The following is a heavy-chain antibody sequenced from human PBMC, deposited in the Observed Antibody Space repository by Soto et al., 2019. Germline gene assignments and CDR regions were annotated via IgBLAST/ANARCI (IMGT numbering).Heavy chain of an antibody. CDR2: IYDNGTT. J-gene: IGHJ5*02. D-gene: IGHD1-26*01. CDR3: ASGQVGATNWFDP. V-gene: IGHV4-31*03. Sequence: PSETLSLTCTVSGASISSGGYYWSWIRQDPGKGLEWLGYIYDNGTTYYNPSLKSRVSISRDKSKNQFSLKMTSLTAADTAVYYCASGQVGATNWFDPWGQGNKVTVSS. CDR1: GASISSGGYY.